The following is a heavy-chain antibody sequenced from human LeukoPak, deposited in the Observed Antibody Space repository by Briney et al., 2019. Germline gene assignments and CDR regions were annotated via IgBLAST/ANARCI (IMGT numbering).Heavy chain of an antibody. CDR3: ARKGGYSSGYYY. CDR2: IKQDGSEK. CDR1: GFTFSSYG. V-gene: IGHV3-7*01. J-gene: IGHJ4*02. Sequence: GGSLRLSCAASGFTFSSYGMAWVRQAPGKGLEWVANIKQDGSEKDYVDSVKGRFTISRDNAKNSLYLQMDSLRVEDTAVYYCARKGGYSSGYYYWGQGTLVTVSS. D-gene: IGHD3-22*01.